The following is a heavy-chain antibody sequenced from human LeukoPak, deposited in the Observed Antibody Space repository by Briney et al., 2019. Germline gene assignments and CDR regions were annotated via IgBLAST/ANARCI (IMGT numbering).Heavy chain of an antibody. CDR2: IKSRADGGTI. Sequence: PGGSLRLSCAASGFTFSTYSMNWVRQAPGRGLEWIGRIKSRADGGTINYSPPVKGRFTIARDDSKDPLYLQMNRLTSEDTAVYYCTTVGSSWGHDYWGQGTLVTVSS. J-gene: IGHJ4*02. D-gene: IGHD6-13*01. CDR3: TTVGSSWGHDY. CDR1: GFTFSTYS. V-gene: IGHV3-15*01.